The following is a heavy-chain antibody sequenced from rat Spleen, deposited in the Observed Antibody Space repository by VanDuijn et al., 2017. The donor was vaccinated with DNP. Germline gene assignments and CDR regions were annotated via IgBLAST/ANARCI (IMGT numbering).Heavy chain of an antibody. J-gene: IGHJ2*01. V-gene: IGHV5-31*01. D-gene: IGHD5-1*01. CDR3: TTDPGFDY. CDR1: GFTFNNYW. Sequence: EVQLVESGGDLVQPGRSLKLSCVASGFTFNNYWMTWIRQVPGKGLEWVASITSSGGDTYYSDSVRGRFTISRDNAKSTLYLQMDSLRSEDTATYYCTTDPGFDYWGQGVMVTVSS. CDR2: ITSSGGDT.